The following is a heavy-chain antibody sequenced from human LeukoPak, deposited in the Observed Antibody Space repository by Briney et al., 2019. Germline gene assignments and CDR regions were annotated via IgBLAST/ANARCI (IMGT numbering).Heavy chain of an antibody. D-gene: IGHD2-2*02. CDR3: AREGYCSSTSCYNYYYYYMDV. CDR1: GGSISSYY. CDR2: IYTGGST. V-gene: IGHV4-4*07. Sequence: SETLSLTCTVSGGSISSYYWSWIRQPAGKGLEWLGRIYTGGSTNYNPSLKSRVTMSVDTSKNQFSLKLSSVTAADTAVYYCAREGYCSSTSCYNYYYYYMDVWGKGTTVTVSS. J-gene: IGHJ6*03.